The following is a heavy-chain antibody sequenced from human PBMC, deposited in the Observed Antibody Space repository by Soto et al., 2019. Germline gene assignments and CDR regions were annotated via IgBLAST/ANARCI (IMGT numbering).Heavy chain of an antibody. Sequence: ASVKVSCKASGYTFTGYYMHWVRQAPGQGLEWMGWINPNSGGTNYAQKFQGRVTMTRDTSISTAYMELSRLRSDDTAVHYCARDMTQLWSIYYYGMDVWGQGTTVTVSS. CDR1: GYTFTGYY. CDR3: ARDMTQLWSIYYYGMDV. J-gene: IGHJ6*02. D-gene: IGHD5-18*01. V-gene: IGHV1-2*02. CDR2: INPNSGGT.